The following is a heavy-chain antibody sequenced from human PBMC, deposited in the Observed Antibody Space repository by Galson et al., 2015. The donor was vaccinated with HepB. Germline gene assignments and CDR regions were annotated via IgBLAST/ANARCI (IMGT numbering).Heavy chain of an antibody. CDR3: AKDMGSGWQPYYFDY. V-gene: IGHV3-30*18. J-gene: IGHJ4*02. CDR2: ISYDGSNK. D-gene: IGHD6-19*01. Sequence: SLRPSCAASGFTFSSYGMHWVRQAPGKGLEWVAVISYDGSNKYYADSVKGRFTNSRDNSKNTLYLQMNSLRAEDTAVYYCAKDMGSGWQPYYFDYWGQGTLVTVSS. CDR1: GFTFSSYG.